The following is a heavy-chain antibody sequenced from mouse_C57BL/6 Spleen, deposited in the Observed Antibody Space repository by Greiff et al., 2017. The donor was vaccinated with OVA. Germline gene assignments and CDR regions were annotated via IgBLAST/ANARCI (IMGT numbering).Heavy chain of an antibody. V-gene: IGHV1-59*01. CDR1: GYTFTSYW. Sequence: QVQLQQPGAELVRPGTSVKLSCKASGYTFTSYWMHWVKQRPGQGLEWIGVIDPSDSYTNYNQKFKGKATLTVDTSSSTAYMQLSSLTSEDSAGYCCARSGLRGKNAMDYWGQGTSVTVSS. CDR2: IDPSDSYT. D-gene: IGHD3-1*01. J-gene: IGHJ4*01. CDR3: ARSGLRGKNAMDY.